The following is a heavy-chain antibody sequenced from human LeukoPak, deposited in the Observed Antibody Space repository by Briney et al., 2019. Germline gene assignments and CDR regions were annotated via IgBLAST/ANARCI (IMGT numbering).Heavy chain of an antibody. CDR2: IIPIFGTA. V-gene: IGHV1-69*06. D-gene: IGHD3-22*01. Sequence: SVKVSCKASGYTFTGYYMHWVRQAPGQGLEWMGGIIPIFGTANYAQKFQGRVTITADKSTSTAYMELSSLRSEDTAVYYCAREGYYYDSSGYYNQGRFDYWGQGTLVTVSS. CDR3: AREGYYYDSSGYYNQGRFDY. CDR1: GYTFTGYY. J-gene: IGHJ4*02.